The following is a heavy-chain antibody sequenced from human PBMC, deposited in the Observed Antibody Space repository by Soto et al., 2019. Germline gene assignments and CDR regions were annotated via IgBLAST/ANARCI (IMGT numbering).Heavy chain of an antibody. V-gene: IGHV1-69*13. Sequence: ASVKVSCKASGGTFSSYAISWVRQAPGQGLEWMGGIIPIFGTANYAQKFQGRVTITADESTSTAYMELSSLRSEDTAVYYCARDQGSGYYLNWFDPWGQGTLVTVSS. D-gene: IGHD3-22*01. CDR1: GGTFSSYA. CDR2: IIPIFGTA. J-gene: IGHJ5*02. CDR3: ARDQGSGYYLNWFDP.